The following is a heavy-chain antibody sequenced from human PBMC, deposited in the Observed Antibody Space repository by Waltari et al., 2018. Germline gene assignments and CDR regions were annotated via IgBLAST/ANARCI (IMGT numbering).Heavy chain of an antibody. Sequence: QVHLQQWGAGLLKPSETLSLTCGVYGGPLSGHYWSWIRQSPEGGLAWIGEVIHRVNTPDNPSLSGRATISVDTSRSQVSLKLHSVTAADTAVYYCAKTLLLSLYALDVWGQGTTVIVSS. CDR3: AKTLLLSLYALDV. V-gene: IGHV4-34*02. D-gene: IGHD1-26*01. CDR1: GGPLSGHY. CDR2: VIHRVNT. J-gene: IGHJ6*01.